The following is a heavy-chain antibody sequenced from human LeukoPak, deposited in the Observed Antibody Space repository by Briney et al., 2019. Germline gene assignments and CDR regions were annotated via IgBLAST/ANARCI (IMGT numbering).Heavy chain of an antibody. CDR3: ARERGYCSSTSCSGDAFDI. CDR1: GYTFTVYY. V-gene: IGHV1-2*02. CDR2: INPNSGGT. Sequence: GASVKVSCKASGYTFTVYYMHWVRQAPGQGLEWMGWINPNSGGTNYAQKFQGRVTMTRDTSISTAYMELSRLRSDDTAVYYCARERGYCSSTSCSGDAFDIWGQGTMVTVTS. J-gene: IGHJ3*02. D-gene: IGHD2-2*01.